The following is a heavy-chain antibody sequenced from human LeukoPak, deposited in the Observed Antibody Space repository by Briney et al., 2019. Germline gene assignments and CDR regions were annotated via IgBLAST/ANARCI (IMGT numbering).Heavy chain of an antibody. CDR1: GFTFSSYG. Sequence: PGESLRLSCTASGFTFSSYGMHWVRQAPGKGLEWVAVIWYGGSNKYYADSVKGRFTISRDNSKNTLYLQMNSLRAEDTAVYYCAKEKYSSYYYMDVWGKGTTVTVSS. D-gene: IGHD2/OR15-2a*01. J-gene: IGHJ6*03. V-gene: IGHV3-30*02. CDR2: IWYGGSNK. CDR3: AKEKYSSYYYMDV.